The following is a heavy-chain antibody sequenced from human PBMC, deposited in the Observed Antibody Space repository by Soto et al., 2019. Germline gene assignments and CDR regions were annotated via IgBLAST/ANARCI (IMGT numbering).Heavy chain of an antibody. CDR1: GFTCSYYA. CDR3: AKGDGRIVPRHFDY. D-gene: IGHD1-26*01. Sequence: GSLRLCCAASGFTCSYYAMRWVPQAAGKGLEWVSSISSGGGSPYYADSVKGRFTISRNNSKNTLFLQMNSLRAEDTAVYYCAKGDGRIVPRHFDYWGQGTLVSVYS. J-gene: IGHJ4*02. V-gene: IGHV3-23*01. CDR2: ISSGGGSP.